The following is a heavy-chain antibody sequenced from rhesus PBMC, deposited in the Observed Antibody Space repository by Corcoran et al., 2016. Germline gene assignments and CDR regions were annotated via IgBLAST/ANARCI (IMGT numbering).Heavy chain of an antibody. Sequence: QLQLPESGPGLVKPSETLSLTCAVSGGSISSSTWWSWIRQPSGKGLEWIGRISGSGGSNSDNPSLKSRVTISKDTAKNQFSLKLSSVTAADTAVYYCARDYLGRGSLDVWGRGVLVTVSS. CDR3: ARDYLGRGSLDV. D-gene: IGHD2-39*01. J-gene: IGHJ5-2*02. CDR2: ISGSGGSN. CDR1: GGSISSSTW. V-gene: IGHV4-57*02.